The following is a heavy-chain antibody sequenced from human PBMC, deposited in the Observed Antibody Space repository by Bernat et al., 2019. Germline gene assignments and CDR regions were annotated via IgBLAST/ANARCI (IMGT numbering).Heavy chain of an antibody. Sequence: QVQLVQSGAEVKKPGASVKVSCKVSGSTLTDLSMHWVRQAPGKGLEWMGGFDPEDGETIYAQKFQGRATRTKDTSTDTAYMELSSRRSEDTAVYYCATHPCLSYCGTGIYPSDWGQGTLVTVSS. CDR3: ATHPCLSYCGTGIYPSD. CDR2: FDPEDGET. J-gene: IGHJ4*01. CDR1: GSTLTDLS. V-gene: IGHV1-24*01. D-gene: IGHD3-10*01.